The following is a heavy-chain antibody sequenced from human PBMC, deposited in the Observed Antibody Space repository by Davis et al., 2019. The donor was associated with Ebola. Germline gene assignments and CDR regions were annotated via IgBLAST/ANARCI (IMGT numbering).Heavy chain of an antibody. J-gene: IGHJ3*02. D-gene: IGHD5-24*01. Sequence: HSQTLSLTCAISGDSVSTAGWNWIRQSPSRGLEWLGRTYYKSKWYNDYAASVKSRTTINPDTSKNQFSLQLNSLTPEDTAVYYCARGWLRTGLDIWGQGTMVIVSS. V-gene: IGHV6-1*01. CDR3: ARGWLRTGLDI. CDR2: TYYKSKWYN. CDR1: GDSVSTAG.